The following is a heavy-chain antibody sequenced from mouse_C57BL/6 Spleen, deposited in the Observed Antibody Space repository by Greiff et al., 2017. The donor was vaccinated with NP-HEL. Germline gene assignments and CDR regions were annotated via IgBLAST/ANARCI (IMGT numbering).Heavy chain of an antibody. Sequence: LVESGAELVKPGASVKLSCTASGFNIKDYYMHWVKQRTEQGLEWIGRIDPEDGETKYAPKFQGKATITADTSSNTAYLQLSSLTSEDTAVYYCARGDYYGSSPPYYAMDYWGQGTSVTVSS. D-gene: IGHD1-1*01. CDR3: ARGDYYGSSPPYYAMDY. V-gene: IGHV14-2*01. J-gene: IGHJ4*01. CDR1: GFNIKDYY. CDR2: IDPEDGET.